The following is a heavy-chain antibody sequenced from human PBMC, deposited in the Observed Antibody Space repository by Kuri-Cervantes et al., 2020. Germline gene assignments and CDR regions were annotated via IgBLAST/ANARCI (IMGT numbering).Heavy chain of an antibody. V-gene: IGHV3-13*01. CDR2: IGTAGDT. J-gene: IGHJ6*04. CDR3: ARDRGSSGWFMDV. CDR1: GFTFSSYD. D-gene: IGHD6-19*01. Sequence: GESLKISCAASGFTFSSYDMHWVRQATGKGLEWVSAIGTAGDTYYPGSVKGRFTVSRDNSKNTLYLQMNSLRAEDTAVYYCARDRGSSGWFMDVWGKGTTVTVSS.